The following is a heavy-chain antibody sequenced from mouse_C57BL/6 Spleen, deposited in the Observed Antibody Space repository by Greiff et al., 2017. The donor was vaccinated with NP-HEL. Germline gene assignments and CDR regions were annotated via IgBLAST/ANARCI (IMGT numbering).Heavy chain of an antibody. CDR1: GYTFTSYW. D-gene: IGHD1-1*01. J-gene: IGHJ2*01. V-gene: IGHV1-53*01. CDR2: INPSNGGT. Sequence: QVQLQQPGTELVKPGASVKLSCKASGYTFTSYWMHWVKQRPGQGLEWIGNINPSNGGTNYNEKFKSNATLTVDKSSSTAYMKLSRLTSEDAAVYYCARVDYGSSQYYFDYWGQGTTLTVSS. CDR3: ARVDYGSSQYYFDY.